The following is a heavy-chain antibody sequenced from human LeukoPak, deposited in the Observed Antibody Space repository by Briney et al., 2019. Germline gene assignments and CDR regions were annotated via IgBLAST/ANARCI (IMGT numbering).Heavy chain of an antibody. CDR3: AKSGYNRFDY. Sequence: GGSLRLSCAASGFTFSSSAMSWVRQAPGKGLEWVSSISGSGSGGSTYYADSVKGRFTISRDNSENTLYLQMNSLRAEDTAVYYCAKSGYNRFDYWGQGTLVAVSS. J-gene: IGHJ4*02. V-gene: IGHV3-23*01. CDR1: GFTFSSSA. D-gene: IGHD5-24*01. CDR2: ISGSGSGGST.